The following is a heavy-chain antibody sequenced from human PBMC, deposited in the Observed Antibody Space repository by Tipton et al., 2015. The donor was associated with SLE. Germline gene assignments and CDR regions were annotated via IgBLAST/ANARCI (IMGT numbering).Heavy chain of an antibody. D-gene: IGHD6-19*01. V-gene: IGHV3-30*04. CDR2: ISYDGSNK. CDR3: ASEWLPFYYYMDV. Sequence: SLRLSCVASGFTFSTYAMHWVRQAPGKGLEWVAVISYDGSNKYYADSVKGRFTISRDNSKNTLYLQMNSLRAEDTAVYYCASEWLPFYYYMDVWGKGTTVTVSS. CDR1: GFTFSTYA. J-gene: IGHJ6*03.